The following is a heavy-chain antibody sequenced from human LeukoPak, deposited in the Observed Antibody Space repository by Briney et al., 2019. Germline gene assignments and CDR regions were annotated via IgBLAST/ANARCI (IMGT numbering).Heavy chain of an antibody. J-gene: IGHJ6*03. CDR1: GFTFDDYA. V-gene: IGHV3-9*01. D-gene: IGHD3-9*01. CDR2: ISWNSGSI. Sequence: GGSLRLSCAASGFTFDDYAMHWVRQAPGKGLEWVSGISWNSGSIGYADSVKGRFTISRDNAKNSLYLQMNSLRAEDTALYYCAKDGNYDILTTPDYYMDVWGKGTTVTISS. CDR3: AKDGNYDILTTPDYYMDV.